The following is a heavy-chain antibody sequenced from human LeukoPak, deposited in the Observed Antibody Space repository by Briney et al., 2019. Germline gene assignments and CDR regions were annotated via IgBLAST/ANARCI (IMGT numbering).Heavy chain of an antibody. CDR3: ARGGDFWSGYDPNYGMDV. CDR1: GGSISSYY. V-gene: IGHV4-59*01. Sequence: SETLSLTCTVSGGSISSYYWSWIRQPPWKGLEWIGYIYYSGSTNYNPSLKSRVTISVDTSKNQFTLKLSSVTAADTAVYYCARGGDFWSGYDPNYGMDVWGQGTTVTVSS. CDR2: IYYSGST. J-gene: IGHJ6*02. D-gene: IGHD3-3*01.